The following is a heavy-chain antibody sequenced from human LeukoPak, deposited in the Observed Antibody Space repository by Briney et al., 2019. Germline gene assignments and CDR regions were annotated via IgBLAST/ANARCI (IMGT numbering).Heavy chain of an antibody. CDR3: AREDSSGWYYFDY. Sequence: ASVKVSCKASGYTFTGYYMHWVRQAPGQGLEWMEWINPNSGGTNYAQKFQGRVTMTRDTSISTAYMELSRLRSDDTAVYYCAREDSSGWYYFDYWGQGTLVTVSS. J-gene: IGHJ4*02. CDR1: GYTFTGYY. CDR2: INPNSGGT. V-gene: IGHV1-2*02. D-gene: IGHD6-19*01.